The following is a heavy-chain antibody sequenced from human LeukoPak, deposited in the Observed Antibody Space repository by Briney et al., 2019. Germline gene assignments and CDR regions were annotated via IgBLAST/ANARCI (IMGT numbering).Heavy chain of an antibody. CDR2: MNPNSGNT. J-gene: IGHJ6*02. V-gene: IGHV1-8*01. CDR1: GYTLTSYD. Sequence: ASVKVSCKASGYTLTSYDINWVRQATGQGLEWMGWMNPNSGNTGYAQKFQGRVTMTRNTSISTAYMELSSLRSEDTAVYYCASTPRDCSSTSCRGYYYYGMDVWGQGTTVTVSS. CDR3: ASTPRDCSSTSCRGYYYYGMDV. D-gene: IGHD2-2*01.